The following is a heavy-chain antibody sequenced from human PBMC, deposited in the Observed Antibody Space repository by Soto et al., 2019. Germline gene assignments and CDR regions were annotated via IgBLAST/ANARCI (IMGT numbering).Heavy chain of an antibody. Sequence: GGSLRLSCAASGFTSSSYGMHWVRQAPGKGLEWVAVIWYDVSNKYYADSVKGRFTIFRDNSKNTLYLQMNSLRAEDTAVYYCARGYYDSSAIDAFEIWGQGTMVTVSS. V-gene: IGHV3-33*01. CDR1: GFTSSSYG. J-gene: IGHJ3*02. CDR2: IWYDVSNK. CDR3: ARGYYDSSAIDAFEI. D-gene: IGHD3-22*01.